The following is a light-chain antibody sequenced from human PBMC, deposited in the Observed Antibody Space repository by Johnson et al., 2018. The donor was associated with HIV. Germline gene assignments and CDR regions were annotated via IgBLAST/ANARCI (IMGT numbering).Light chain of an antibody. CDR2: DNT. CDR3: GTWDNSLTAYV. Sequence: VLTQPPSVSAAPGQKVTISCSGSSSNIGNNYVSWYQQLPGTAPKLLIYDNTKRPSGLPDRFSGSKSDASATLAIPGLQTGDGADYYCGTWDNSLTAYVFGTGTKVTV. V-gene: IGLV1-51*01. J-gene: IGLJ1*01. CDR1: SSNIGNNY.